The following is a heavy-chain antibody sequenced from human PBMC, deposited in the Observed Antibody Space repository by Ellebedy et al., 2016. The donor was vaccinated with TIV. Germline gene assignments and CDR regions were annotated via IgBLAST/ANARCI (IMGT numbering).Heavy chain of an antibody. CDR1: GFTFSSYA. CDR2: ISGGGGGT. CDR3: AKAYLVVVVAATQYFQR. D-gene: IGHD2-15*01. Sequence: GESLKISXAASGFTFSSYAMNWVRQAPGKGLEWVSGISGGGGGTYYADSVKGRFTISRDNSKNTLYLQMNSLRAEDTAVYYCAKAYLVVVVAATQYFQRWGQGTLVTVSS. J-gene: IGHJ1*01. V-gene: IGHV3-23*01.